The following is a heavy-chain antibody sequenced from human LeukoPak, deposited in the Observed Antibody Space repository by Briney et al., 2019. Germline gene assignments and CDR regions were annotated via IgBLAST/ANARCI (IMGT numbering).Heavy chain of an antibody. CDR2: IYTGGSP. Sequence: GGSLRLSCAASTFTVSTNYMTWVRQAPGKGLEWVSMIYTGGSPYYADSVKGRFTISRDNSKNTLNLQMNSLRVEDTAVYYCVPLTDGSVDQWGQGTLITVSS. CDR3: VPLTDGSVDQ. D-gene: IGHD3-10*01. V-gene: IGHV3-66*01. CDR1: TFTVSTNY. J-gene: IGHJ4*02.